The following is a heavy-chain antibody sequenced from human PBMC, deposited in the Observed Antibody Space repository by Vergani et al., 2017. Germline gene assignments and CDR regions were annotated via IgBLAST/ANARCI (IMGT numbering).Heavy chain of an antibody. CDR3: AGPQGTSAYYYGGFDY. J-gene: IGHJ4*02. Sequence: EVQLVAPGGGLVQRGGSLRLSCAASGFTFSTYAMTWVRQAPGKGLEWVSTISSDGGSTYYADSVKGRFTISRDNSKNTLSLQMNSLTAEDTAIYYCAGPQGTSAYYYGGFDYWGQGILVTVSS. V-gene: IGHV3-23*04. CDR2: ISSDGGST. D-gene: IGHD3-22*01. CDR1: GFTFSTYA.